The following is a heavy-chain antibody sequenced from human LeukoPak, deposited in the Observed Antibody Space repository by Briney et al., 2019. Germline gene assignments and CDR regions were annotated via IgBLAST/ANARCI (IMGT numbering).Heavy chain of an antibody. V-gene: IGHV4-39*07. J-gene: IGHJ6*03. Sequence: PSETLSLTCTVSGGSISSSSYYWGWIRQPPGKGLEWIGSIYYSGSTYYNPSLKSRVTISVDTSKNQFSLRLSSVTAADTAVYYCAREDWGSYYNYYYFYMDVWGKGTTVTISS. CDR2: IYYSGST. D-gene: IGHD3-10*01. CDR3: AREDWGSYYNYYYFYMDV. CDR1: GGSISSSSYY.